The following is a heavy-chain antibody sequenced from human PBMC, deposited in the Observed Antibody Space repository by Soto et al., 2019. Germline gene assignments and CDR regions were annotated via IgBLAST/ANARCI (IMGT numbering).Heavy chain of an antibody. J-gene: IGHJ5*02. D-gene: IGHD2-2*01. V-gene: IGHV4-59*01. CDR3: ARGLRRQLLNWFDP. Sequence: SETLSLTCTDSGGSISSYYWSWIRQPPGKGLEWIGYIYYIGSTNYNPSPKSRVTISVDTSKNQFSLKLSSVTAADTAVYYCARGLRRQLLNWFDPWGQGTLVTVSS. CDR1: GGSISSYY. CDR2: IYYIGST.